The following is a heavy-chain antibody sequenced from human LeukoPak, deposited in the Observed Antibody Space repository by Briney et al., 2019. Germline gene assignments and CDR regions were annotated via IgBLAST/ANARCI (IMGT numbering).Heavy chain of an antibody. D-gene: IGHD2-21*02. V-gene: IGHV4-39*01. CDR1: GGSFSGYY. J-gene: IGHJ6*02. Sequence: SETLSLTCAVYGGSFSGYYWGWIRQPPGKGLEWIGSIYYSGSTYYNPSLKSRVTISVDTSKNQFSLKLSSVTAADTAVYYCARQHIVVVTAMRVYHYYGMDVWGQGTTVTVSS. CDR3: ARQHIVVVTAMRVYHYYGMDV. CDR2: IYYSGST.